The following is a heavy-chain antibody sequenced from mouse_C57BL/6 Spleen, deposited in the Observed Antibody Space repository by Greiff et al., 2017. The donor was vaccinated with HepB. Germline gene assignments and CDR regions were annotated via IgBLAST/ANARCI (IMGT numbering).Heavy chain of an antibody. V-gene: IGHV1-81*01. D-gene: IGHD2-1*01. CDR2: IYPRSGNT. Sequence: QVQLQQSGAELARPGASVKLSCKASGYTFTSYGISWVKQRTGQGLEWIGEIYPRSGNTYYNEKFKGKATLTADTSSNTAYMELRSLTSEDSAVYFCARSRGNYYYAMNSGGQGTSGTVSS. CDR1: GYTFTSYG. CDR3: ARSRGNYYYAMNS. J-gene: IGHJ4*01.